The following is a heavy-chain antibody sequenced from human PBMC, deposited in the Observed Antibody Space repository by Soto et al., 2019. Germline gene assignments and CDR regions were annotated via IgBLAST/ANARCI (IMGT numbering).Heavy chain of an antibody. D-gene: IGHD3-3*01. V-gene: IGHV1-69*13. CDR3: ATADQSGYYFYYFDY. Sequence: GASVKVSCKASGGTFSSYAISWVRQAPGQGLEWMGGIIPIFGTANYAQKFQGRVTITADESTSTAYMELSSLRSEDTAVYYCATADQSGYYFYYFDYWGQGTLVTVSS. CDR1: GGTFSSYA. J-gene: IGHJ4*02. CDR2: IIPIFGTA.